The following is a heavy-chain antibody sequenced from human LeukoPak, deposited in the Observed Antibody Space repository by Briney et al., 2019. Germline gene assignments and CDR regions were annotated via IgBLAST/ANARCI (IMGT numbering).Heavy chain of an antibody. V-gene: IGHV4-39*01. CDR1: GGSIGSSSYY. D-gene: IGHD3-10*01. CDR3: VRLLLWFGELDAFDI. J-gene: IGHJ3*02. CDR2: IYYSGST. Sequence: SQTLSLTCTVSGGSIGSSSYYWGWIRQPPGKGLEWIGSIYYSGSTYYNPSLKSRVTISVDTSKNQFSLKLSSVTAADTAVYYCVRLLLWFGELDAFDIWGQGTMVTVSS.